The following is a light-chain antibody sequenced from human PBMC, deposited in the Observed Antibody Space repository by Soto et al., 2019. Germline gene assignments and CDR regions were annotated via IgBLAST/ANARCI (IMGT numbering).Light chain of an antibody. Sequence: QSVLTQPASVSGSPGQSITTSCTGTSSDVGSYNLVSWYQQHPGKAPKLMIYEVSKRPSGVSNRFSGSKSGNTASLTISGLQAEDEADYYCCSYAGSSFYVFGTGTKVTVL. V-gene: IGLV2-23*02. J-gene: IGLJ1*01. CDR1: SSDVGSYNL. CDR3: CSYAGSSFYV. CDR2: EVS.